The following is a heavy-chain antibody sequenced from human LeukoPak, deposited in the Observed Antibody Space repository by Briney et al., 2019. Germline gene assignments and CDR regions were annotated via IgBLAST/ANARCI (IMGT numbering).Heavy chain of an antibody. CDR2: IWYDGSNK. Sequence: PGRSLRLSCAASGLTFSSYGMHWVRQAPGKGLEWVALIWYDGSNKYYADSVKGRFTISRDNSKNTLSLQMNSLRAEDTAVYYCARDYGSGIDCWGQGTLVTVSS. V-gene: IGHV3-33*01. D-gene: IGHD3-10*01. CDR3: ARDYGSGIDC. J-gene: IGHJ4*02. CDR1: GLTFSSYG.